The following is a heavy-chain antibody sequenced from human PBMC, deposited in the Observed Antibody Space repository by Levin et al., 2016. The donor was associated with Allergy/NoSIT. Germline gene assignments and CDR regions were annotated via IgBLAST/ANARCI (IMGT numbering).Heavy chain of an antibody. D-gene: IGHD3-3*02. CDR3: TTDPISAYGVVY. J-gene: IGHJ4*02. Sequence: GESLKISCAASGFTLSRHWMSWVRQAPGKGLEWVANINQDGSQKYYVDSVKGRFTISRDNAKNSLYLQMNSLKIEDTAVYYCTTDPISAYGVVYWGQGALVTVSS. V-gene: IGHV3-7*03. CDR1: GFTLSRHW. CDR2: INQDGSQK.